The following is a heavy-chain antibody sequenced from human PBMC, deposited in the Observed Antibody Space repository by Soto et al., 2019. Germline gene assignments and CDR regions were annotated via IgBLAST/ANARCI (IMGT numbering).Heavy chain of an antibody. CDR1: GFPVTPYY. D-gene: IGHD2-21*01. Sequence: LILSCAASGFPVTPYYMNWFRQAPVKGLEWVSVILTDGRPYYGDSVKGRATISRDSSRNTVYLQMNSLRAEDTAMYYCARAPVSANDPSYNYGMDAWGQGTTVTVSS. J-gene: IGHJ6*02. CDR3: ARAPVSANDPSYNYGMDA. CDR2: ILTDGRP. V-gene: IGHV3-53*01.